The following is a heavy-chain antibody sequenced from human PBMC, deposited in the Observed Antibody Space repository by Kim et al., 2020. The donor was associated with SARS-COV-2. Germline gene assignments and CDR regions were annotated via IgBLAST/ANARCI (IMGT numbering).Heavy chain of an antibody. D-gene: IGHD3-9*01. J-gene: IGHJ4*02. Sequence: SETLSLTCTVSGYSISSGYYWGWIRQPPGKGLEWIGSIYHSGSTYYNPSLKSRVTISVDTSKNQFSLKLSSVTAADTAVYYCARVGWNYDILTGYYPRPHFDYWGQGTLVTVSS. V-gene: IGHV4-38-2*02. CDR2: IYHSGST. CDR1: GYSISSGYY. CDR3: ARVGWNYDILTGYYPRPHFDY.